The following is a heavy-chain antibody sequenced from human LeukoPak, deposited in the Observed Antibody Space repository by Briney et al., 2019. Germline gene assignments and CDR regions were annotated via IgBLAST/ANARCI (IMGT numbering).Heavy chain of an antibody. V-gene: IGHV3-74*01. CDR3: SRYRAYGWFDP. CDR1: GITFSTSL. Sequence: GGSLRLSCAASGITFSTSLMHWVRQAPGKGLVWVSRIYLDGSSTTYADSVKGRFTISRDNAKNTLYLQMDSLRAEDTAVYYCSRYRAYGWFDPWGQGTLVSVSS. CDR2: IYLDGSST. J-gene: IGHJ5*02. D-gene: IGHD3-10*01.